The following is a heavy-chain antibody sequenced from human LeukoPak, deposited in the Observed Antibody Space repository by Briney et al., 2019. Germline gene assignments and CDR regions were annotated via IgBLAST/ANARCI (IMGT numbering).Heavy chain of an antibody. CDR2: IYYSGST. Sequence: PSQTLSLTCAVSGGSISSGGYSWSWIRQPPGKGLEWIGYIYYSGSTYYNPSLKSRVIISVDTSKNQFSLKLSSVTAADTAVYYCARISSSWYGLGWFDPWGQGTLVTVSS. CDR3: ARISSSWYGLGWFDP. D-gene: IGHD6-13*01. J-gene: IGHJ5*02. CDR1: GGSISSGGYS. V-gene: IGHV4-30-4*07.